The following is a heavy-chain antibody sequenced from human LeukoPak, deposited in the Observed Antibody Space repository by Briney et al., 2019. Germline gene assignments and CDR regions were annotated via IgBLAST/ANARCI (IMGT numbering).Heavy chain of an antibody. V-gene: IGHV3-23*01. CDR3: AKEVGATEVFDY. CDR2: ISGSGGST. Sequence: GGSLRLPCAASGFTFSSYAMNWVRQAPGKGLEWVSAISGSGGSTYYADSVKGRFTISRDNSKNTLYLQMNSLRAEDTAVYYCAKEVGATEVFDYWGQGTLVTVSS. D-gene: IGHD1-26*01. CDR1: GFTFSSYA. J-gene: IGHJ4*02.